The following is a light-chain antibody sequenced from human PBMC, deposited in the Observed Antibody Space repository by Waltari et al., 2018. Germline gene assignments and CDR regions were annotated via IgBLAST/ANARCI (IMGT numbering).Light chain of an antibody. CDR1: QSVRGN. J-gene: IGKJ4*01. CDR3: QQYDVWPLT. V-gene: IGKV3D-15*01. Sequence: ELVLTQSPATLSVSPGERATLSCRASQSVRGNLAWYQQKSGQAPRLLIYSASTRAADIPSRFSGSGSGTDFTLTFSLQSEDFAVYFCQQYDVWPLTFGGGTKVESK. CDR2: SAS.